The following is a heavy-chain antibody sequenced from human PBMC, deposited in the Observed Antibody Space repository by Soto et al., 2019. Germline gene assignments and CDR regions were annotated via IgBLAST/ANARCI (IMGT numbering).Heavy chain of an antibody. V-gene: IGHV1-69*08. CDR1: GGTFSSYT. D-gene: IGHD4-17*01. CDR2: IIPILGIA. CDR3: ARDLRWSPGEFDP. Sequence: QVQLVQSGAEVKKPGSSVKVSCKASGGTFSSYTISWVRQAPGQGLEWMGRIIPILGIANYAQKFQGRVTITADKSTSTAYMELSSLRSEDTAVYYCARDLRWSPGEFDPWGQGTLVTVSS. J-gene: IGHJ5*02.